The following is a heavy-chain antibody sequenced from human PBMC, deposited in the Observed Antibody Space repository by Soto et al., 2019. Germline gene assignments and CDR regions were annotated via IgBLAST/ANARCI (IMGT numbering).Heavy chain of an antibody. CDR2: IYTSGST. V-gene: IGHV4-4*07. J-gene: IGHJ5*02. CDR3: ARDGYYDFWSGYYPDNWFDP. D-gene: IGHD3-3*01. CDR1: GGSISSYY. Sequence: SETLSLTCTVSGGSISSYYWSWIRQPAGKGLEWIGRIYTSGSTNYNPSLKSRVTMSVDTSENQFSLKLSSVTAADTAVYYCARDGYYDFWSGYYPDNWFDPWGQGTLVTVSS.